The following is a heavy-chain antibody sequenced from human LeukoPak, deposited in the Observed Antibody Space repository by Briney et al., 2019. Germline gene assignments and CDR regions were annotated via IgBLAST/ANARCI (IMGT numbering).Heavy chain of an antibody. J-gene: IGHJ4*02. CDR2: INPNSGGT. D-gene: IGHD3-9*01. CDR3: ARDRAKYYDILTGYYYFDY. Sequence: ASVKVSCKASGYTFTGYYMHWVRQAPGQGLEWMGWINPNSGGTNYAQKFQGRVTMTRDTSISTAYMELSRLRSDDTAVYYCARDRAKYYDILTGYYYFDYWGQGTLVTVS. V-gene: IGHV1-2*02. CDR1: GYTFTGYY.